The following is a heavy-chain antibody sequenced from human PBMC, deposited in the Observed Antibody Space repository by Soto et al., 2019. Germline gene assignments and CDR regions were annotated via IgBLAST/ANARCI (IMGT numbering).Heavy chain of an antibody. D-gene: IGHD1-26*01. CDR1: GGPFSGYY. CDR2: IHQTGDT. J-gene: IGHJ4*02. Sequence: SETLSLTCAVYGGPFSGYYCSWIRQPPGKGLEWIGEIHQTGDTNYNPSLKNRVTLSVDTSKNQFSLNLHSVTAADTAVYYCARALLINRGSYYNYWGQGTLVTVSS. CDR3: ARALLINRGSYYNY. V-gene: IGHV4-34*01.